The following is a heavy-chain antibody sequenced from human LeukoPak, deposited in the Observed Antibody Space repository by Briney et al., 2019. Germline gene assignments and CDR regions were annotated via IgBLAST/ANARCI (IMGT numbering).Heavy chain of an antibody. CDR1: GGSISSSNW. D-gene: IGHD2-2*01. Sequence: SETLSLTCAVSGGSISSSNWWSWVRQPPGKGLEWIGEIYHSGSTNYNPSLKSRDTISVDKSKNQFSLKLSSVTAADTAVYYCVSTVVVPAAYLDYWGQGTLVTVSS. CDR3: VSTVVVPAAYLDY. CDR2: IYHSGST. J-gene: IGHJ4*02. V-gene: IGHV4-4*02.